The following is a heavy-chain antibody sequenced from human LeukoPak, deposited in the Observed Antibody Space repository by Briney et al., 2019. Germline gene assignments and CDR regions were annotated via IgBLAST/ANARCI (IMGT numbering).Heavy chain of an antibody. J-gene: IGHJ4*02. CDR1: GYTFTGYY. CDR2: INPNSGGT. CDR3: ATARDRNSVYSSLDY. D-gene: IGHD5/OR15-5a*01. V-gene: IGHV1-2*02. Sequence: ASVKVSCKASGYTFTGYYMHWVRRAPGQGLEWMGWINPNSGGTNYAQKFQGRVTMARDTSISTAYMELSSLRSDDTAVYYCATARDRNSVYSSLDYWGQGTLVTVSS.